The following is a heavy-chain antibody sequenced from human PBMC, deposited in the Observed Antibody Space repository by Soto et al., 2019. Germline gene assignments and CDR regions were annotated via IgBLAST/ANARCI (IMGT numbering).Heavy chain of an antibody. CDR3: ARDFYGSGSFFDY. D-gene: IGHD3-10*01. CDR2: ISYDGSNK. CDR1: GFTFSSYA. Sequence: GGSLRLSCAASGFTFSSYAMHWVRQAPGKGLEWVAVISYDGSNKYYADSVKGRFTISRDNSKNTLYLQMNSLRAEDTAVYYCARDFYGSGSFFDYWGQGTLVTVSS. V-gene: IGHV3-30-3*01. J-gene: IGHJ4*02.